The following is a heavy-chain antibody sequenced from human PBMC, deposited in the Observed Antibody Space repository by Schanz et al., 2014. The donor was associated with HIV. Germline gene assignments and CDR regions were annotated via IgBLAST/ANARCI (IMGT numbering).Heavy chain of an antibody. Sequence: EVQLVESGGGLVQPGGSLTLSCAASGFSFSDYWMHWVRQVPGKGLEWVSSISSSSSFIYYADSVKGRFTIARDNTKNSLFLQMNSLRAEDTAVYYCARDSQLFCSSTSCWFDCWGQGTLVTVSS. D-gene: IGHD2-2*01. V-gene: IGHV3-21*01. J-gene: IGHJ4*02. CDR2: ISSSSSFI. CDR3: ARDSQLFCSSTSCWFDC. CDR1: GFSFSDYW.